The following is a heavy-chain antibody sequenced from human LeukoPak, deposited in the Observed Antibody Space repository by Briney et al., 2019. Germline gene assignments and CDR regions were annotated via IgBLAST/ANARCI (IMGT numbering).Heavy chain of an antibody. V-gene: IGHV3-9*01. CDR2: ISWNSGSI. D-gene: IGHD3-3*01. CDR3: AKDMGDYDFWSGSFDP. J-gene: IGHJ5*02. CDR1: GFTFDDYA. Sequence: GGSLRLSCGASGFTFDDYAMHWVGHAPGKGLEGVSGISWNSGSIGYADSVKGRFTISRDNAKNSLYLQMNSLRAEDTALYYCAKDMGDYDFWSGSFDPWGQGTLVTVSS.